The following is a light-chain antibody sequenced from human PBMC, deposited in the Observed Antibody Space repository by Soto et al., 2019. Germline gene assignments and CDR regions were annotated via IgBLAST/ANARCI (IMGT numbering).Light chain of an antibody. V-gene: IGKV3-20*01. CDR3: QQYGSSAT. CDR2: GAS. Sequence: EIVLTQSPGTLSLSPGERATLSCRASQSVSSSYLAWYQQKPGQAPRLLIYGASSRATGIPDRFSGSGSGTYFTFTISRLEPEDLAVYYCQQYGSSATFGQGTKLEIK. CDR1: QSVSSSY. J-gene: IGKJ2*01.